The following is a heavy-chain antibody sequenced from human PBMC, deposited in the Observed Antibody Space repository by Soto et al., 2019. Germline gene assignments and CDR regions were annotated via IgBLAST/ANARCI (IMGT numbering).Heavy chain of an antibody. D-gene: IGHD2-15*01. CDR1: GFTFSNYW. Sequence: VQLVESGGGLVQPGGSLRLSCVASGFTFSNYWMYWVRQAPGEGLVWVSRINNDGSVSSYADSVKGGLTISRDNAKNTRYLQMDSLRAEDTAVYYCARGDCVGGTCYSLAGSFYSYMDVWGKGTTVTVFS. CDR3: ARGDCVGGTCYSLAGSFYSYMDV. J-gene: IGHJ6*03. CDR2: INNDGSVS. V-gene: IGHV3-74*01.